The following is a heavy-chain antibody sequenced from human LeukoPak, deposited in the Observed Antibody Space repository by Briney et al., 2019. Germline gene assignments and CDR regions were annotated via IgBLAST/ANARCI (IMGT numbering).Heavy chain of an antibody. J-gene: IGHJ4*02. V-gene: IGHV4-39*07. CDR2: INHSGST. CDR3: ARVQPPAV. Sequence: SETLSLTCTVSGGSIRSSYYYWSWIRQPPGKGLEWIGEINHSGSTNYNPSLKSRVTISVDTSKNQFSLKLSSVTAADTAVYYCARVQPPAVWGQGTLVTVSS. CDR1: GGSIRSSYYY. D-gene: IGHD6-19*01.